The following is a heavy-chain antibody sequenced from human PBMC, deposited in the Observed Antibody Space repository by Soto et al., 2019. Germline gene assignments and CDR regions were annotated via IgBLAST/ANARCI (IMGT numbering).Heavy chain of an antibody. CDR1: GGSISSGGYY. CDR3: ARQNPPGYYYYAMDV. Sequence: SETLSLTCTVSGGSISSGGYYWNWIRQHPGKGLEWIGYIYYSGSTYYNPSLKSRVTISVDTSKNQFSLKLSSVTAADTAVYYCARQNPPGYYYYAMDVWGQGTTVTVSS. J-gene: IGHJ6*02. CDR2: IYYSGST. V-gene: IGHV4-31*03.